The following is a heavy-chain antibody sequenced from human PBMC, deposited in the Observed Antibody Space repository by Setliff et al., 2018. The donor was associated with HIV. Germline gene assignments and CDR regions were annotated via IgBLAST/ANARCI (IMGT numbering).Heavy chain of an antibody. J-gene: IGHJ2*01. V-gene: IGHV4-4*07. CDR3: VRGVVSAVWYFDH. CDR2: ISSSGIS. CDR1: GGSTNDYY. Sequence: SATLSLTCTVSGGSTNDYYLSWVRQPAGKTLEWLGRISSSGISTYNFSLRIRVTMSIDTSNNQFSLTLNSVIAADTDVYYCVRGVVSAVWYFDHWGRGIQVTVSS.